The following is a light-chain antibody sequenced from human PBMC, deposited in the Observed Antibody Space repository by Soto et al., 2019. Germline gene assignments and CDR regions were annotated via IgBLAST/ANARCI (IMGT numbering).Light chain of an antibody. V-gene: IGKV3-11*01. CDR1: QSVSSY. CDR3: QQRSNWPPS. CDR2: DAS. J-gene: IGKJ4*01. Sequence: EIVWTQSPATLSLSPGERATLSCRASQSVSSYLAWYQQKPGQAPRLLIYDASNRATGIPARFSGSGSGTDFTLAISSLAPEDFAVYYCQQRSNWPPSFGGGTKVEIK.